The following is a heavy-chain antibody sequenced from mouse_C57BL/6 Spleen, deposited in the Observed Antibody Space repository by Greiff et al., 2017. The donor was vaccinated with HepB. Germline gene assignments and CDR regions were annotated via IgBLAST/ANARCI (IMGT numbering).Heavy chain of an antibody. D-gene: IGHD2-4*01. J-gene: IGHJ4*01. Sequence: QVQLKESGAELVRPGSSVKLSCKASGYTFTSYWMDWVKQRPGQGLEWIGNIYPSDSETHYNQKFKDKATLTVDKSSSTAYMQLSSLTSEDSAVYYGARGDYDPLYAMDYWGQGTSVTVSS. V-gene: IGHV1-61*01. CDR1: GYTFTSYW. CDR2: IYPSDSET. CDR3: ARGDYDPLYAMDY.